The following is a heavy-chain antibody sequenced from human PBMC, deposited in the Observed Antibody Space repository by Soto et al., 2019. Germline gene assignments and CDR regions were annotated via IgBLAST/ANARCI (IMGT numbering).Heavy chain of an antibody. CDR2: IYYSGST. D-gene: IGHD6-13*01. J-gene: IGHJ5*02. V-gene: IGHV4-31*03. CDR1: GGSISSGGYY. CDR3: ARAYSSSWYAWFDP. Sequence: KTSETLSLTCTVSGGSISSGGYYWSWIRQHPGKGLEWIGYIYYSGSTYYNPSLKSRVTISVDTSKNRFSLKLSSVTAADTAVYYCARAYSSSWYAWFDPWGQGTLVTVSS.